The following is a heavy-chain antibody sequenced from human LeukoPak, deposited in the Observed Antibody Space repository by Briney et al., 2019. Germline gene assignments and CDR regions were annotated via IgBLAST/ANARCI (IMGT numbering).Heavy chain of an antibody. CDR2: IYYSGST. CDR3: ARAIVVVPAAVSPHGKNPPGYFDL. CDR1: GGSISSSSYY. J-gene: IGHJ2*01. V-gene: IGHV4-39*07. D-gene: IGHD2-2*01. Sequence: SETLSLTCTVSGGSISSSSYYWGWIRQPPGKGLEWIGSIYYSGSTYYNPSLKSRVTISVDTSKNQFSLKLSSVTAADTAVYYCARAIVVVPAAVSPHGKNPPGYFDLWGRGTLVTVSS.